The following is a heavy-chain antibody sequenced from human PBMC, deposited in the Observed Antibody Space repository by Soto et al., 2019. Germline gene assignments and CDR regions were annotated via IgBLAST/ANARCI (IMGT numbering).Heavy chain of an antibody. J-gene: IGHJ6*02. D-gene: IGHD6-19*01. CDR2: IYPGDSDI. Sequence: GESLKISCKGSGYSFTSYWIGWVRQMPGTGLEWMAIIYPGDSDIRYNPSFQGQVTISADKSISTAYLQWSSLKASDTAMYYCARQPSNGQWYVWGQGTTVTVTS. CDR1: GYSFTSYW. CDR3: ARQPSNGQWYV. V-gene: IGHV5-51*01.